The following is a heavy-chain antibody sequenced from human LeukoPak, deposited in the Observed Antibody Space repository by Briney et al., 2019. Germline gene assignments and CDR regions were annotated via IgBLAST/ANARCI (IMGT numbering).Heavy chain of an antibody. V-gene: IGHV3-7*05. CDR1: GFTFSTYW. CDR2: IKQDGSEE. D-gene: IGHD2-8*01. J-gene: IGHJ4*02. Sequence: GGSLRLSCAASGFTFSTYWMSWLRQAPGRGLEWVANIKQDGSEEYYVDSVKGRFTISRDNAKSSLYLQMSSLRVEDTAVYYCVRGSNWAFDYWGQGTLVTVSS. CDR3: VRGSNWAFDY.